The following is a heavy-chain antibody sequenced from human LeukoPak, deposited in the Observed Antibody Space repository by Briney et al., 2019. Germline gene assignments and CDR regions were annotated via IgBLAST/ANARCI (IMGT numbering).Heavy chain of an antibody. J-gene: IGHJ5*02. CDR3: AREGCSGGSCYSPWFDP. CDR2: INPNSGGT. CDR1: GYTFTGYY. Sequence: GASVKVSCKASGYTFTGYYMHWVRQAPGQGLEWMGWINPNSGGTNYAQKFQSRVTMTRDTSISTAYMELSRLRSDDTAVYYCAREGCSGGSCYSPWFDPWGQGTLVTVSS. D-gene: IGHD2-15*01. V-gene: IGHV1-2*02.